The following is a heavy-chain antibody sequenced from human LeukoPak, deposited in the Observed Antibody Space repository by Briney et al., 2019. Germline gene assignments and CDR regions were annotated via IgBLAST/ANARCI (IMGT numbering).Heavy chain of an antibody. CDR2: ISYDGSNK. V-gene: IGHV3-30-3*01. J-gene: IGHJ6*02. CDR3: AREAAQYSYYYYGMDV. CDR1: GFTFSSYA. D-gene: IGHD6-25*01. Sequence: GRSLRLSCAAPGFTFSSYAMHWVRQAPGKGLEWVAVISYDGSNKYYADSVKGRFTISRDNSKNTLYLQMNSLRAEDTAVYYCAREAAQYSYYYYGMDVWGQGTTVTVSS.